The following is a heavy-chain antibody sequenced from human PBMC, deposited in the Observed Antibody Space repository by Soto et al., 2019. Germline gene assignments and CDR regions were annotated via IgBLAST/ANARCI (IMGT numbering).Heavy chain of an antibody. D-gene: IGHD3-3*01. CDR1: GGSISSGDYY. CDR3: AGRPYDFWSGYSDY. V-gene: IGHV4-30-4*01. J-gene: IGHJ4*02. Sequence: QTLSPACPVSGGSISSGDYYWNRPRQPPGKGLEWIGYIYYSGSTYYNPSLKSRVTIAVDTSKNQFSLKLSSVTAADTAVYYCAGRPYDFWSGYSDYWGQGTLITVS. CDR2: IYYSGST.